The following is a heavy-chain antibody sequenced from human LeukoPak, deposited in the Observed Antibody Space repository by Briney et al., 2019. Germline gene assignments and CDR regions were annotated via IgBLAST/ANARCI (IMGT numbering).Heavy chain of an antibody. V-gene: IGHV3-38-3*01. Sequence: GSLRLSCAASGFTVSSNEMSWVRQAPGKGLEWVSFISGGSTYYADSRKGRFTISRDNSKNTLHLQMNSQRAEDTAVYSCARRGVAGGYYFDYWGQGTLVTVSS. D-gene: IGHD6-19*01. CDR1: GFTVSSNE. CDR3: ARRGVAGGYYFDY. J-gene: IGHJ4*02. CDR2: ISGGST.